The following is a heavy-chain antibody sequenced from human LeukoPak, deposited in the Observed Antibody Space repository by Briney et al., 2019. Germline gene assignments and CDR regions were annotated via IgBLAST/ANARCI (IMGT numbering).Heavy chain of an antibody. CDR3: ARMLWFGESEFDY. D-gene: IGHD3-10*01. Sequence: GGSLRLSCAASGFTFSSYEMNWVRQAPGKGLEWVSYISSSGSTIYYVDSVKGRFTISRDNAKNSLYLQMNSLRAEDTAVYYCARMLWFGESEFDYWGQGTLVTVSS. V-gene: IGHV3-48*03. CDR1: GFTFSSYE. J-gene: IGHJ4*02. CDR2: ISSSGSTI.